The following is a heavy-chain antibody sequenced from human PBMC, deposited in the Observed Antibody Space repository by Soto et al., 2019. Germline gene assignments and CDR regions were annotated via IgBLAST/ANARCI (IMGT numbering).Heavy chain of an antibody. CDR3: ARGATSVRGPPRPYYFDY. CDR1: GGSFSGYY. CDR2: INHSGST. J-gene: IGHJ4*02. V-gene: IGHV4-34*01. Sequence: QVQLQQWGAGLLKPSETLSLTCAVYGGSFSGYYWSWIRQPPGKGLEWIGEINHSGSTNYNPSLKSRVTISVDTSKNQFSLKLISVTAADTAVYYCARGATSVRGPPRPYYFDYWGQGTLVTVSS. D-gene: IGHD1-26*01.